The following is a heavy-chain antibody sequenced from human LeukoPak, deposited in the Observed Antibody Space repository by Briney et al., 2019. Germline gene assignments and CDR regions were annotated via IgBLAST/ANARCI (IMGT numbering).Heavy chain of an antibody. J-gene: IGHJ6*03. CDR3: ATGYSSGWYYYYMDV. V-gene: IGHV4-39*02. D-gene: IGHD6-19*01. CDR1: GSYISNSRYY. CDR2: FYYIWCT. Sequence: SETLSLPCNVSGSYISNSRYYWGWIRQPPGTGLEWIGRFYYIWCTYYNPSLKSRHTISLDTSKHHFSLKLRPVTAADPPVLYCATGYSSGWYYYYMDVWGKGTTVTVS.